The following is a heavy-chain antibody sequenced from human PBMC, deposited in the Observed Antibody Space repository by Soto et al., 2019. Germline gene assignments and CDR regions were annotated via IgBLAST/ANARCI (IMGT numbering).Heavy chain of an antibody. D-gene: IGHD3-10*01. Sequence: RASVKVSCKASGYTFTGYYMHWVRQAPGQGLEWMGWINPNSGGTNYAQKFQGWVTMARDTSISTAYMELSRLRSYDTAVYYCARSRRYGSGSYLYWFDPWGQGTLVTVSS. CDR1: GYTFTGYY. CDR2: INPNSGGT. CDR3: ARSRRYGSGSYLYWFDP. V-gene: IGHV1-2*04. J-gene: IGHJ5*02.